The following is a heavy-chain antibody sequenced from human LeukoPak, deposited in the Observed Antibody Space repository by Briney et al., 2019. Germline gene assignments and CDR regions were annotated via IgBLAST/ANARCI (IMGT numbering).Heavy chain of an antibody. D-gene: IGHD2-2*01. V-gene: IGHV4-31*03. CDR3: ARETFHCTTTICYPYYFDF. Sequence: SETLSLTYSVSGGSINTGDYYWSWIRQHPGKGLEWVGYIYHSGNTYYNPSLRSRLTISVDTSKNQFSLKLSSVTAADTAVYYCARETFHCTTTICYPYYFDFWGQGILVTVSS. CDR2: IYHSGNT. J-gene: IGHJ4*02. CDR1: GGSINTGDYY.